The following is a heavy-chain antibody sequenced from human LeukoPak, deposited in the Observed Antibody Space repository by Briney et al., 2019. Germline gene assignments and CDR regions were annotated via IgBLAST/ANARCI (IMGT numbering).Heavy chain of an antibody. J-gene: IGHJ4*02. CDR2: IRYDGSNK. CDR1: GFTFSSYG. V-gene: IGHV3-30*02. Sequence: GGSLRLSCAASGFTFSSYGMHWVRQAPGKGLEWVAFIRYDGSNKYYADSVKGRFTISRGNSKNTLYLQMNSLRAEDTAVYYCAREARGVTDLLWPPHFAYWAKETLFPVSS. CDR3: AREARGVTDLLWPPHFAY. D-gene: IGHD3-10*01.